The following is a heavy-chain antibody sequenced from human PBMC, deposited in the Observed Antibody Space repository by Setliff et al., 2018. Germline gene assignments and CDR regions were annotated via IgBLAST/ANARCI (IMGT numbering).Heavy chain of an antibody. Sequence: GGSLRLFCAASGFTFSKYWMSWVRQAPGTGLEWLANIKQDGITFYADSVKGRFTISRDTSKNTLYLQMNNLKAEDTAVYYCARDYNWGGIWGQGTMVTVSS. CDR1: GFTFSKYW. CDR3: ARDYNWGGI. CDR2: IKQDGIT. J-gene: IGHJ3*02. V-gene: IGHV3-7*03. D-gene: IGHD1-1*01.